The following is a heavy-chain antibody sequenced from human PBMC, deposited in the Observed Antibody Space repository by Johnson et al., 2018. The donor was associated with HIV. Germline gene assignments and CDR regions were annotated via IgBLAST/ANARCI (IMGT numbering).Heavy chain of an antibody. CDR1: GFTFSSYA. CDR2: ISYDGSNK. Sequence: QVLLVESGGGVVQPGRSLRLSCAASGFTFSSYAMNWVRQAPGKGLEWVAVISYDGSNKYYADSVKGRFTISRDNSNNTLYLQMNSLRAEDTAVYYCARETRRYNWNVDGSSFDIWGQGTMVTVSS. D-gene: IGHD1-1*01. CDR3: ARETRRYNWNVDGSSFDI. J-gene: IGHJ3*02. V-gene: IGHV3-30*04.